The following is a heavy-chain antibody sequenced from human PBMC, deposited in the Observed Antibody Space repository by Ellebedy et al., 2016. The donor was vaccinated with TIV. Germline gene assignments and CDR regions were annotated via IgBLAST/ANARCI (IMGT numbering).Heavy chain of an antibody. CDR2: IYYGGTT. D-gene: IGHD1-1*01. J-gene: IGHJ6*02. CDR3: AKDHDDGMDV. Sequence: MPSETLSLTCTVSGGSISSYYWSWIRHPPGTGLLWFGFIYYGGTTNYHPSLKSRVTISVDTSKNQFSLKLSSVTAADTAVYYCAKDHDDGMDVWGQGTTVTVSS. V-gene: IGHV4-59*01. CDR1: GGSISSYY.